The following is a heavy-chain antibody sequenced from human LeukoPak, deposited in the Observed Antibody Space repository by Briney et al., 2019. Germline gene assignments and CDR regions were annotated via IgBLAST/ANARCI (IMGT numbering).Heavy chain of an antibody. CDR2: IYYSGST. CDR1: GGSISSSSYY. D-gene: IGHD5-24*01. J-gene: IGHJ4*02. CDR3: ARAGDGYNSNFDY. Sequence: KSSETLSLTCTVSGGSISSSSYYWGWIRQPPGKGLEWIGSIYYSGSTYYNPSLKSRVTISVDTSKNQFSLKLSSVTAADTAVYYCARAGDGYNSNFDYWGQGTLVTVSS. V-gene: IGHV4-39*07.